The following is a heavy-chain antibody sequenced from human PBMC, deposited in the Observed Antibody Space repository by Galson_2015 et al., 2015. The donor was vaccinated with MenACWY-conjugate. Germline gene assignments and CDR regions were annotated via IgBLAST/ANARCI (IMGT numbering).Heavy chain of an antibody. Sequence: SLRLSCAASGFTFSSYAMSWVRQAPGKGLEWVSEISGSGGNTYYADSVKGRFTISRDNSKNTLYLQIKSLRADDTAVYYCATTYSSPGYYYYIDVWVRGTAVTVSS. J-gene: IGHJ6*03. V-gene: IGHV3-23*01. CDR3: ATTYSSPGYYYYIDV. CDR2: ISGSGGNT. CDR1: GFTFSSYA. D-gene: IGHD5-18*01.